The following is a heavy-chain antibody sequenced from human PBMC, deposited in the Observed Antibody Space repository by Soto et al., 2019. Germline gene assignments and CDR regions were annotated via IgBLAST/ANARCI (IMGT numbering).Heavy chain of an antibody. CDR3: ARGGALRPNGHVPLPF. CDR1: GASITSGSYS. CDR2: IHVTGYT. Sequence: QLQLQESGSGLVNPSQTLSLTCTVSGASITSGSYSWSWIRQAPGKGLEWIGNIHVTGYTAFSPSLKRRVTMSVDTSKNQFSLNVNSVTAADTAVYFCARGGALRPNGHVPLPFWGQGTLVTVSS. J-gene: IGHJ4*02. D-gene: IGHD1-26*01. V-gene: IGHV4-30-2*01.